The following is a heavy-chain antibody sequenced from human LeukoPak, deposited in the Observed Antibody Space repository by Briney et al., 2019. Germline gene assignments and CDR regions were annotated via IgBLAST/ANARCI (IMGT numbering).Heavy chain of an antibody. CDR3: ARPSYGATDY. D-gene: IGHD4/OR15-4a*01. CDR2: IYPDDSRT. Sequence: GESLKISCKGSGYRFTKSWIGWVRQMPGKGLEWLGIIYPDDSRTRYSPSFQGQVTMSVDKSISTAYLQWSSLKASDTAMYYCARPSYGATDYWGQGTLVTVSS. J-gene: IGHJ4*02. V-gene: IGHV5-51*01. CDR1: GYRFTKSW.